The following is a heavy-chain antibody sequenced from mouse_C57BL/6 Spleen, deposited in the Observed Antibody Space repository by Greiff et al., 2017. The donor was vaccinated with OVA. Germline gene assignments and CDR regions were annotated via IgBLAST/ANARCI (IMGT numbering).Heavy chain of an antibody. V-gene: IGHV5-17*01. D-gene: IGHD3-3*01. Sequence: EVKAVESGGGLVKPGGSLKLSCAASGFTFSDYGMHWVRQAPEKGLEWVAYISSGSSTIYYADTVKGRFTISRDNAKNTLFLQMTSLRSEDTAMYYCARLGDYYFDYWGQGTTLTVSS. J-gene: IGHJ2*01. CDR2: ISSGSSTI. CDR1: GFTFSDYG. CDR3: ARLGDYYFDY.